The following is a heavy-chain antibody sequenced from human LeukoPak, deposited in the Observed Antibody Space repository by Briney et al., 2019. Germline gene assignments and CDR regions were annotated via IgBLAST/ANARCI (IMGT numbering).Heavy chain of an antibody. CDR1: GFNFIDYS. CDR3: ARGRVGATGY. CDR2: IGISSGNT. J-gene: IGHJ4*02. D-gene: IGHD1-26*01. V-gene: IGHV3-48*01. Sequence: PGGSLRLSCAASGFNFIDYSMNWVRQAPGKGLEWISYIGISSGNTKYADSVKGRFTISRDKARNSLYLQMNSLRVEDTAVYYCARGRVGATGYWGQGTLVTVSS.